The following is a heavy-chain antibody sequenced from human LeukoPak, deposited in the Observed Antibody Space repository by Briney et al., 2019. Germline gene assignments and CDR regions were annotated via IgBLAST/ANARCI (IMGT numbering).Heavy chain of an antibody. Sequence: WVAVISYDGSNKYYADSVKGRFTISRDNSKNTLYLQMNSLRAEDTAVYYCARGTFDGYFDYWGQGTLVTVSS. CDR3: ARGTFDGYFDY. J-gene: IGHJ4*02. CDR2: ISYDGSNK. D-gene: IGHD2/OR15-2a*01. V-gene: IGHV3-30-3*01.